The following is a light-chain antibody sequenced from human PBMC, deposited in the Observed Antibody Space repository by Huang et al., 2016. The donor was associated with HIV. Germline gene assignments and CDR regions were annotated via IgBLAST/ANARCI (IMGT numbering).Light chain of an antibody. Sequence: IVLTQSPGTLSLSPGERATLSCRASQSVSSIYLAGYQQKPGQAPRLLIYGASSRATGIPDRFSGSGSGTDFTLTISRLEPEDFAVYYCQQYGSSPETFGQGTKVEIK. J-gene: IGKJ1*01. V-gene: IGKV3-20*01. CDR1: QSVSSIY. CDR2: GAS. CDR3: QQYGSSPET.